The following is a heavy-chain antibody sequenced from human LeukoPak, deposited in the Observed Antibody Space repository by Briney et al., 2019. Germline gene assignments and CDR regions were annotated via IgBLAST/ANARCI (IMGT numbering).Heavy chain of an antibody. CDR3: ARRRYSYGPFFDY. D-gene: IGHD5-18*01. CDR2: IYYSGST. J-gene: IGHJ4*02. V-gene: IGHV4-39*01. CDR1: GGSISSSSYY. Sequence: PSETLSLTCTVSGGSISSSSYYWGWIRQPPGKGLEWIGSIYYSGSTYYNPPLKSRVTISVDTSKNQFSLKLSSVTAADTAVYYCARRRYSYGPFFDYWGQGTLVTVSS.